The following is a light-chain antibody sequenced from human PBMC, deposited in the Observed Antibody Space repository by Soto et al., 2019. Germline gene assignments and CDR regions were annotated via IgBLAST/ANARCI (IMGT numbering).Light chain of an antibody. CDR2: GAS. Sequence: EIVLTQSPGTLSLSPGERATLSCRASQSVSSSYLAWYQQKPGQAPRLLIYGASTRATGVPDRFSGTGSGTEFTLTISSLKSEDYAVYYCQQSYNTPITFGQGTRLENK. J-gene: IGKJ5*01. V-gene: IGKV3-20*01. CDR3: QQSYNTPIT. CDR1: QSVSSSY.